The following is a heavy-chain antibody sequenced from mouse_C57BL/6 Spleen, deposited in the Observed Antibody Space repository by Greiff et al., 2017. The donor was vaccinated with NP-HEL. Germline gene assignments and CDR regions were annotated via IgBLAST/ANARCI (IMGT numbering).Heavy chain of an antibody. CDR2: IYPGDGDT. CDR3: ASYDPDY. V-gene: IGHV1-82*01. D-gene: IGHD2-3*01. CDR1: GYAFSSSW. Sequence: QVQLQQSGPELVKPGASVKISCKASGYAFSSSWMNWVKQRPGKGLEWIGRIYPGDGDTNYNGKFKGKATLTADKSSSTAYMQLSSLTSEDSAVYFCASYDPDYWGQGTTLTVSS. J-gene: IGHJ2*01.